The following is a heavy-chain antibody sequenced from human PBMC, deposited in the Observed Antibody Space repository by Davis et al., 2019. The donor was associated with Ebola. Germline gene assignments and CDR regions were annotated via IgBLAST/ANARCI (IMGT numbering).Heavy chain of an antibody. D-gene: IGHD3-22*01. CDR2: ISYDGSNK. V-gene: IGHV3-30-3*01. CDR1: GFTFSSYA. Sequence: PGGSLRLSCAASGFTFSSYAMHWVRQAPGKGLEWVAVISYDGSNKYYADSVKGRFTISRDNSKNTLYLQMNSLRAEDTAVYYCARDNGRYDIMDVWGQGTTVTVSS. J-gene: IGHJ6*02. CDR3: ARDNGRYDIMDV.